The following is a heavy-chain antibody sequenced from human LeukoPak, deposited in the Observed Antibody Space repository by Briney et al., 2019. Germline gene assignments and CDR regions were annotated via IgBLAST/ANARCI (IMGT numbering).Heavy chain of an antibody. CDR3: ASLPDSSGYPADY. Sequence: GGSLRLSCAASGFTFSDYYMSWIRQAPGKGLEWVSYISSSGSTIYYADSVKGRFTISRDNAKNSLYLQMNSLRAGDTAVYYCASLPDSSGYPADYWGQGTLVTVSS. CDR1: GFTFSDYY. V-gene: IGHV3-11*04. CDR2: ISSSGSTI. J-gene: IGHJ4*02. D-gene: IGHD3-22*01.